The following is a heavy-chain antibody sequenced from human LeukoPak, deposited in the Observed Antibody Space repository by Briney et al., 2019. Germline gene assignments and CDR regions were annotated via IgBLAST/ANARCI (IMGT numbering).Heavy chain of an antibody. D-gene: IGHD3-10*01. J-gene: IGHJ5*02. CDR1: GGSFSGYY. CDR3: ARGHYYGSGSYRHRGGNWFDP. V-gene: IGHV4-34*01. Sequence: SETLSLTCAVYGGSFSGYYWSWIRQPPGKGLEWIGEINHSGSTNYNPSLKSRVTISVDTSKNQFSLELSSVTAAATAVYYCARGHYYGSGSYRHRGGNWFDPWGQGTLVTVSS. CDR2: INHSGST.